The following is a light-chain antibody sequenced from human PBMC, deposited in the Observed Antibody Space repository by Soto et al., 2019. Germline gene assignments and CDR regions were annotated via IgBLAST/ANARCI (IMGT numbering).Light chain of an antibody. CDR2: DAS. J-gene: IGKJ5*01. CDR3: QQRSNWPLT. CDR1: QSVSSY. Sequence: EIVLTQSPATLSLSPGERATLSCRASQSVSSYLAWYQQKPGQAPRLLIYDASNRATGIPARFSGSGSGTNFTLIISSLEPEDFAVYYCQQRSNWPLTFGQGTRLEIK. V-gene: IGKV3-11*01.